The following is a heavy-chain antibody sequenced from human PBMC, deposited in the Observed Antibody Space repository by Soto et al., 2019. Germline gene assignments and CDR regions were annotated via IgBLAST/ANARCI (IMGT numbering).Heavy chain of an antibody. CDR1: GYTFSNYD. CDR3: AKVSRKGASIDFAY. J-gene: IGHJ4*02. Sequence: QVQLVQAGAELKKAGASVKVSCKASGYTFSNYDMNWVRQATGQGPEWIGWVNPNNGDTGYAQKFQGRVTLTTDISTTTAYMELTRLLSEDTAIYYCAKVSRKGASIDFAYWGQGTLITVCS. D-gene: IGHD3-22*01. CDR2: VNPNNGDT. V-gene: IGHV1-8*01.